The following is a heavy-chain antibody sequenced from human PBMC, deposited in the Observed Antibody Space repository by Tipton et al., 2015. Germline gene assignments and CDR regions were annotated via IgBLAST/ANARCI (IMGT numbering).Heavy chain of an antibody. CDR1: GFSFDIHD. CDR3: ARDYGDTWYFDL. J-gene: IGHJ2*01. CDR2: IKQDGSEK. V-gene: IGHV3-7*03. Sequence: SLRLSCAASGFSFDIHDMNWVRQAPGKGLEWVANIKQDGSEKYYVDSVKGRFTISRDNAKNSLYLQMNSLRAEDTAVYYCARDYGDTWYFDLWGRGTLVTVSS. D-gene: IGHD4-17*01.